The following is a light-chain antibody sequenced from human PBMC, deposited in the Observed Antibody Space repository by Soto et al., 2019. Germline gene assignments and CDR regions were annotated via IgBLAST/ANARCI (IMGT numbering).Light chain of an antibody. CDR2: DVS. V-gene: IGLV2-11*01. J-gene: IGLJ2*01. Sequence: QSALTQPRSVSGSPGQSVTISCTGTSSDVGAYNSVSWYQQYPGKAPKVMIYDVSERPSGVPDRFSGSKSDNTAALTISGLQAEDEADYYCCSFAGSDPLIFGGGTKLTVL. CDR3: CSFAGSDPLI. CDR1: SSDVGAYNS.